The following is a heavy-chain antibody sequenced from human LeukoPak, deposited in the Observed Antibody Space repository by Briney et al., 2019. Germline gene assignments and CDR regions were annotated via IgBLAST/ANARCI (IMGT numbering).Heavy chain of an antibody. V-gene: IGHV4-30-4*01. CDR2: IYYSGST. Sequence: SETLSLTCTVSGGSISSGDYYWSWIRQPPGKGLEWIGYIYYSGSTYYNPSLKSRVTISVDTSKNQFSLKLSSVTAADTAVYYCAREWAGGREQEGLNWGQGTLVTVSS. CDR3: AREWAGGREQEGLN. J-gene: IGHJ4*02. D-gene: IGHD1-26*01. CDR1: GGSISSGDYY.